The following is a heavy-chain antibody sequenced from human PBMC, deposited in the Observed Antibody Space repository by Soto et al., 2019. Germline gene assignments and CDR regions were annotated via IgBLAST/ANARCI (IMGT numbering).Heavy chain of an antibody. Sequence: QVQVAESGGGLVKPGGSLRLSCAASGFSLSDYYMTWIRQAPGKGLEWVSYITRRSAYTNYADSVRGRFTISTDNAKNSLYLQMNSLRAEDTAVYYCARVAQGGTYWTPYYIDYWGQGTLVTVSS. CDR3: ARVAQGGTYWTPYYIDY. J-gene: IGHJ4*02. CDR2: ITRRSAYT. V-gene: IGHV3-11*05. CDR1: GFSLSDYY. D-gene: IGHD2-8*02.